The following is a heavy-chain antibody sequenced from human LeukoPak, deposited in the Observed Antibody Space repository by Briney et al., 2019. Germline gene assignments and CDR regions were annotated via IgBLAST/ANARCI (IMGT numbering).Heavy chain of an antibody. CDR2: IYTSGST. CDR3: ARATGYYYGMDV. D-gene: IGHD3-10*01. CDR1: GGSISSGSYY. Sequence: SETLSLTCTVSGGSISSGSYYWSWIRQPAGKGLEWIGRIYTSGSTNYNPSLKSRVTISVDTSKNQFSLKLSSVTVADTAVYYCARATGYYYGMDVWGQGTTVTVSS. J-gene: IGHJ6*02. V-gene: IGHV4-61*02.